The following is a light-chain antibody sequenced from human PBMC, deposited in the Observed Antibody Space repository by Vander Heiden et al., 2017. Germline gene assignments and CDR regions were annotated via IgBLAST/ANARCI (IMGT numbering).Light chain of an antibody. CDR1: QSVSSN. CDR2: GAS. Sequence: EIVMTQSPATLSVSPGERATLSCRASQSVSSNLAWYQQKPGQAPRLLIYGASTRATGIPAMFSGSGSVPYFPLPLPLLPSFSFSFSSFPPSHLCPPFPFG. CDR3: PPSHLCPPFP. V-gene: IGKV3-15*01. J-gene: IGKJ3*01.